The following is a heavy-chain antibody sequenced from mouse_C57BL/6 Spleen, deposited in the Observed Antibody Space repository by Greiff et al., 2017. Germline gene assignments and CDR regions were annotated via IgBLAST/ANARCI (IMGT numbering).Heavy chain of an antibody. CDR3: ARGHDGGFAY. CDR2: FNMYSDAT. V-gene: IGHV1-49*01. CDR1: YFAFMASA. J-gene: IGHJ3*01. Sequence: LKESGAELVRPGSSVKLSCKDSYFAFMASAMHWVKQRPGHGLEWIGSFNMYSDATEYSENFKGKATLTANTSSSTAYMELSSLTSEVSAVYYCARGHDGGFAYWGQGTLVTVSA. D-gene: IGHD2-12*01.